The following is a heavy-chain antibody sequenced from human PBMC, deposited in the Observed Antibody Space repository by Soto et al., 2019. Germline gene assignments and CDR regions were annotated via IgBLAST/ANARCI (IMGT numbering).Heavy chain of an antibody. CDR3: AKGKGIGATPDGANS. J-gene: IGHJ4*02. D-gene: IGHD1-26*01. Sequence: EVQVLESGGGLVQPGGSLRLSCAGSGFTFSKYGMNWVRQAPGKGLEWVSGVRSDEDTTYNAESVKGRFTVSRDTSKNTVYLQMNSRRVEDTAVYYCAKGKGIGATPDGANSWGQGTLVTVSP. V-gene: IGHV3-23*01. CDR1: GFTFSKYG. CDR2: VRSDEDTT.